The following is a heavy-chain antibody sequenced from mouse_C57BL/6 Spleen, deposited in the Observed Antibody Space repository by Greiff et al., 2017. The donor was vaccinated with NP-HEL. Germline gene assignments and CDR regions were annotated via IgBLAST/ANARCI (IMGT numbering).Heavy chain of an antibody. V-gene: IGHV1-54*01. CDR3: AICSNYGGFDY. Sequence: QVQLQQSGAELVRPGTSVKVSCKASGYAFTNYLIEWVKQRPGQGLEWIGVINPGSGGTNYNEKFKGKATLTADKSSSTAYMQLSSLTSEDSAVYFCAICSNYGGFDYWGKGTTLTVAT. D-gene: IGHD2-5*01. J-gene: IGHJ2*01. CDR1: GYAFTNYL. CDR2: INPGSGGT.